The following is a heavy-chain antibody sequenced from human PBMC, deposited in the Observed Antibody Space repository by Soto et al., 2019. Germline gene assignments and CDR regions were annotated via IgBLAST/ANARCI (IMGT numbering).Heavy chain of an antibody. D-gene: IGHD3-3*02. J-gene: IGHJ6*02. CDR2: IYYSEST. Sequence: QVQLQESGPGLVKPSQTLSLTCTVSGGSISSGDYYWKWIRQHPGKGLEWIGYIYYSESTYYNPSLKSRVTISVDTSRSQFSLKLRSVTAADTAVYYCARAPLRSIFFVYGMDVWGQGTTVTVSS. V-gene: IGHV4-31*03. CDR3: ARAPLRSIFFVYGMDV. CDR1: GGSISSGDYY.